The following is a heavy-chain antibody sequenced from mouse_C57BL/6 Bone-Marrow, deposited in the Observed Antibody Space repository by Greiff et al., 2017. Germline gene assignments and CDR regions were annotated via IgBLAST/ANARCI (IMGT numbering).Heavy chain of an antibody. Sequence: EVKLVESGGGLVKPGGSLKLSCAASGFTFSSYTMSWVRQTPEKRLEWVATISGGGGNTYYPDSVKGRFTISRDNAKNTLYLQMSSLRSEDTALYYCARGKFYDGYYVAYWGQGTLVTVSA. J-gene: IGHJ3*01. CDR1: GFTFSSYT. CDR2: ISGGGGNT. CDR3: ARGKFYDGYYVAY. D-gene: IGHD2-3*01. V-gene: IGHV5-9*01.